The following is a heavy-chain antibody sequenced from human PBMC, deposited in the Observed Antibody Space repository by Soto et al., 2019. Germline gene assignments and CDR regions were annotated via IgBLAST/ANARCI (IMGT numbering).Heavy chain of an antibody. CDR2: IIPIFGTA. Sequence: QVQLVQSGAEVKKPGSSVKVSCKASGGTFSSYAISWVRQAPGHGLEWMGGIIPIFGTANYAQKFQGRVTITADESTSTAYMELSSLRSEDTAVYYCARGESRITRIVVVIYAFDIWGQGTMVTVSS. V-gene: IGHV1-69*01. CDR1: GGTFSSYA. J-gene: IGHJ3*02. CDR3: ARGESRITRIVVVIYAFDI. D-gene: IGHD3-22*01.